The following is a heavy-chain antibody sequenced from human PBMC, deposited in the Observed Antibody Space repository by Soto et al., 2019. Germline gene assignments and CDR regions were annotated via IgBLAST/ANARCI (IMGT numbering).Heavy chain of an antibody. CDR1: GLTFSSFE. V-gene: IGHV3-48*03. J-gene: IGHJ4*02. Sequence: EVQLVESGGGLVQPGGSLRLSCEDSGLTFSSFEMNWVRQAPGKGLEWVSYISSAGGGSIYYADSVKGRFTISRDNAKNSLYLQMNSLRAEDTAVYYCAREDRAVRFVKSRGASDYWGQGTLVTVSS. CDR3: AREDRAVRFVKSRGASDY. CDR2: ISSAGGGSI. D-gene: IGHD6-6*01.